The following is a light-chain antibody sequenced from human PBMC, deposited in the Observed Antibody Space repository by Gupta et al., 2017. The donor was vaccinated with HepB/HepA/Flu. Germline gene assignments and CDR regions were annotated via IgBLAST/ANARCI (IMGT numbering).Light chain of an antibody. J-gene: IGLJ1*01. CDR1: TSNIRNNY. V-gene: IGLV1-51*01. CDR3: GTWDSSLNEFV. CDR2: DNE. Sequence: QSALTQPPSVSAAPGQKVTISCSGSTSNIRNNYVSWYQQLPETAPKLLIYDNEKRPSGIPDRFSASKSATSATLDIAGLRTEDEADYYCGTWDSSLNEFVFGTGTEVTVL.